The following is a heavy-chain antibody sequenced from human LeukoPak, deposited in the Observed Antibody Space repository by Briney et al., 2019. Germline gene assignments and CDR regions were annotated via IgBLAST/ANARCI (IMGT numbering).Heavy chain of an antibody. CDR2: IWYDGSNK. CDR3: ARRLRESSSSLYYYYYMDV. J-gene: IGHJ6*03. V-gene: IGHV3-33*01. Sequence: GGSLRLSCAASGFTFSSYGMHWVRQTPGKGLEWVAVIWYDGSNKYYADSVKGRFTISRDNSKNTLYLQMNSLRAEDTAVYYCARRLRESSSSLYYYYYMDVWGKGTTVTVSS. D-gene: IGHD6-6*01. CDR1: GFTFSSYG.